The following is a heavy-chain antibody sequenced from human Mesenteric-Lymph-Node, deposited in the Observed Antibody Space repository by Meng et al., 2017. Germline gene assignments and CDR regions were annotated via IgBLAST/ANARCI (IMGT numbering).Heavy chain of an antibody. CDR3: ARVAKPGYSSGWYGNWIDP. CDR2: INAGNGNT. J-gene: IGHJ5*02. CDR1: GYTFTSYA. Sequence: ASVKVSCKASGYTFTSYAMHWVRQAPGQRLEWMGWINAGNGNTKYSQKFQGRVTITRDTSASTAYMELSSLRSEDTAVYYCARVAKPGYSSGWYGNWIDPWGQGTLVTVSS. V-gene: IGHV1-3*01. D-gene: IGHD6-19*01.